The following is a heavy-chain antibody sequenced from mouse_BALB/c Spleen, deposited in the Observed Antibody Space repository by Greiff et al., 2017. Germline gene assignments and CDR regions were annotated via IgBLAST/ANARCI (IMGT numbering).Heavy chain of an antibody. CDR2: ISSGSSTI. CDR3: ARERNYYGLFDY. J-gene: IGHJ2*01. D-gene: IGHD1-1*01. CDR1: GFTFSSFG. V-gene: IGHV5-17*02. Sequence: EVKVEESGGGLVQPGGSRKLSCAASGFTFSSFGMHWVRQAPEKGLEWVAYISSGSSTIYYADTVKGRFTISRDNPKNTLFLQMTSLRSEDTAMYYCARERNYYGLFDYWGQGTTLTVSS.